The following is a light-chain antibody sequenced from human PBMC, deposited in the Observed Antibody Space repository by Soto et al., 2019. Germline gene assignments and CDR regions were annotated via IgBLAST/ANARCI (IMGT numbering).Light chain of an antibody. CDR3: SSFAGSRVLV. CDR2: EVS. CDR1: SSDVGGYKY. J-gene: IGLJ2*01. V-gene: IGLV2-14*01. Sequence: QSALTQPASVSGSPGQSITITCTGTSSDVGGYKYVSWYQQHPGKAPQLIIYEVSDRPSGVSNRFSGSKSGNTASLTISGLQAEDEAVYYCSSFAGSRVLVLGGGTKLTVL.